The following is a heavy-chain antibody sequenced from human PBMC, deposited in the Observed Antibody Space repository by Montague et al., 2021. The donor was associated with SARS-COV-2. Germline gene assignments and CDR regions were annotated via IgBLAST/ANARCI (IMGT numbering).Heavy chain of an antibody. CDR3: ARDIRIPMLIVIQGYGMDV. V-gene: IGHV4-39*07. D-gene: IGHD3-22*01. CDR2: IYYSGST. Sequence: SETLSLTCTVSGGSISSSSSYWGWIRQPPGMGLEWIGSIYYSGSTYNNPSLKSRITISVDTSRNQFSLRLTSVTAADTAVYYCARDIRIPMLIVIQGYGMDVWGQGTTVTVSS. J-gene: IGHJ6*02. CDR1: GGSISSSSSY.